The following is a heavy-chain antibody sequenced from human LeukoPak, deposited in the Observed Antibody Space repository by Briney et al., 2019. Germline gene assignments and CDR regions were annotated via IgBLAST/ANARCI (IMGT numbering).Heavy chain of an antibody. CDR1: GGSISSSSYY. CDR3: ARRGGYSGYGPFDY. J-gene: IGHJ4*02. D-gene: IGHD5-12*01. CDR2: IYYSGST. Sequence: SETLSLTCTVSGGSISSSSYYGGWIRQPPGKGLEWIGSIYYSGSTYYNPSLKSRVTMSVDTSKNQFSMKLSSVTAADTAVYYCARRGGYSGYGPFDYWGQGTLVTVSS. V-gene: IGHV4-39*01.